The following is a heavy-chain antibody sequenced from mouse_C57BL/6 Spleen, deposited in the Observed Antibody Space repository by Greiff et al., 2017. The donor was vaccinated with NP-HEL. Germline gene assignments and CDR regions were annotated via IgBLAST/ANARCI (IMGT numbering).Heavy chain of an antibody. CDR3: ARHEGLRRGFAY. CDR2: ISSGGSYT. J-gene: IGHJ3*01. D-gene: IGHD2-2*01. CDR1: GFTFSSYG. Sequence: EVHLVESGGDLVKPGGSLKLSCAASGFTFSSYGMSWVRQTPDKRLEWVATISSGGSYTYYPDSVKGRFTISRDNAKNTLYLQMSSLKSEDTAMYYCARHEGLRRGFAYWGQGTLVTVSA. V-gene: IGHV5-6*01.